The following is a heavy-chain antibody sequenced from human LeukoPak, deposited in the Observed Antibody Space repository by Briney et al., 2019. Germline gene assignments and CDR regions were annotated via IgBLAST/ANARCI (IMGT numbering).Heavy chain of an antibody. J-gene: IGHJ4*02. CDR2: ISGSGGST. V-gene: IGHV3-23*01. CDR1: GFSLSSYA. Sequence: PGGSLRLSCAAFGFSLSSYALTWVRQAPGKGLEWVSAISGSGGSTYYADSVKGRFTISRDNSKSTLYLQMNSLRAEDTAVYYCAKDHGSWPYYHDYWGQGTLVTVSS. D-gene: IGHD6-13*01. CDR3: AKDHGSWPYYHDY.